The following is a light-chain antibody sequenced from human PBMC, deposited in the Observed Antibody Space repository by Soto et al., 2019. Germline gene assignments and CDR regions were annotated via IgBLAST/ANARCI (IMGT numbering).Light chain of an antibody. CDR1: QSISTW. J-gene: IGKJ5*01. CDR3: QQSYSPPPIT. Sequence: DIQMTQSPSSLSASVGDRVTITCRASQSISTWLAWYQQKPGKAPQLLIYAASTLQRGVPSRFSGSGSGTDFTLTIGSLQPEDSATYYCQQSYSPPPITFGQGTRLETK. V-gene: IGKV1-39*01. CDR2: AAS.